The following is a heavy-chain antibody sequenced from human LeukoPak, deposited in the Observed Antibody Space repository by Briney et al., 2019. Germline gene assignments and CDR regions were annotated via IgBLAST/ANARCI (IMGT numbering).Heavy chain of an antibody. CDR2: IIPIFGTA. CDR3: ARWDGYNYRFDY. CDR1: GGTFSSYA. V-gene: IGHV1-69*13. Sequence: SVKVSCKASGGTFSSYAISWVRQAPGQGLEWTGGIIPIFGTANYAQKFQGRVTITADESTSTAYMELSSLRSEDTAVYYCARWDGYNYRFDYWGQGTLVTVSS. J-gene: IGHJ4*02. D-gene: IGHD5-24*01.